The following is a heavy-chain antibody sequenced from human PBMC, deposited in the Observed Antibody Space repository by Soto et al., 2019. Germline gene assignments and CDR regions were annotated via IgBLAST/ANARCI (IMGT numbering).Heavy chain of an antibody. V-gene: IGHV1-69*05. J-gene: IGHJ6*02. CDR3: ASGVLGLYYYYYGMDV. CDR1: GGTFSSYA. D-gene: IGHD2-15*01. Sequence: QVQLVQSGAEVKKPGSSVKVSCKASGGTFSSYAISWVRQAPGQGLEWMGGIIPIFGTANYAQKFQGRVTITXXEXTXXAYMELSSLRSEDTAVYYCASGVLGLYYYYYGMDVWGQGTTVTVSS. CDR2: IIPIFGTA.